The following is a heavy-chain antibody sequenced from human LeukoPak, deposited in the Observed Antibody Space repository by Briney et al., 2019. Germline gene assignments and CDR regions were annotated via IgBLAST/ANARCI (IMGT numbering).Heavy chain of an antibody. CDR3: ARARDIVVVPAAMVDY. J-gene: IGHJ4*02. V-gene: IGHV3-21*01. Sequence: GGSLRLSCAASGFRFSDYAMDWVRQAPGKGLEWVSAIDSSSAYIYYADSVKGRFTISRDNAKNSLYLQMNSLRAEDTAVYYCARARDIVVVPAAMVDYWGQGTLVTVSS. CDR1: GFRFSDYA. CDR2: IDSSSAYI. D-gene: IGHD2-2*01.